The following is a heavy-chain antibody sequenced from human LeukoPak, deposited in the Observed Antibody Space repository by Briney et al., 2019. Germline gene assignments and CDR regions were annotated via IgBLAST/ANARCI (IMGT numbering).Heavy chain of an antibody. CDR1: GGSISSYY. CDR2: IYYSGST. D-gene: IGHD3-22*01. Sequence: PSETLSLTCTVSGGSISSYYWSWIRQPPGKGLEWIGYIYYSGSTNYNPSLKSRVTISVDTSKNQFSLKLSSVTAADTAVYYCARQGYYYDSSGYPNWFDPWGQGTLVTVSS. CDR3: ARQGYYYDSSGYPNWFDP. V-gene: IGHV4-59*08. J-gene: IGHJ5*02.